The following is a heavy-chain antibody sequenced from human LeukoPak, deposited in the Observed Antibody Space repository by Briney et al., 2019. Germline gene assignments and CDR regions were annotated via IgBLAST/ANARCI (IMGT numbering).Heavy chain of an antibody. D-gene: IGHD3-22*01. J-gene: IGHJ4*02. CDR1: GFTFDDYA. Sequence: GGSLRLSCAASGFTFDDYAMHWVRQAPGKGLEWVSGISWNSGSIGYADSVKGRFTISRDNAKNSLYLQMNSLRAEDMALYYCAKWGQTYYYDSSGYPGFDYWGQGTLVTVSS. V-gene: IGHV3-9*03. CDR2: ISWNSGSI. CDR3: AKWGQTYYYDSSGYPGFDY.